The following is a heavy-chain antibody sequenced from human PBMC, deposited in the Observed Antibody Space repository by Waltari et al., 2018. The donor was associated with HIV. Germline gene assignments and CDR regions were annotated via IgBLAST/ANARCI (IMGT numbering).Heavy chain of an antibody. Sequence: QVQLQESGPGLVKPSETLFLPCVVSGYSMNTDNYWGWIRQPPGKGLEWIGSASHSGGTFHNASLKSRVTISVDRSKNQCSLKVKSVTAADTAVYYCARAGVVPALFDLWGRGTLVTVSS. V-gene: IGHV4-38-2*01. CDR2: ASHSGGT. J-gene: IGHJ2*01. D-gene: IGHD3-3*01. CDR3: ARAGVVPALFDL. CDR1: GYSMNTDNY.